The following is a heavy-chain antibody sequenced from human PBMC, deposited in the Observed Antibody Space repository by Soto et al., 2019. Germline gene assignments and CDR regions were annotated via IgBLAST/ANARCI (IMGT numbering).Heavy chain of an antibody. CDR1: GYIFTNYD. Sequence: QVQLVQSGAEVKKPGASVKVSCKASGYIFTNYDINWVRQATGQGLEYLGWINPKSGNTSYVQKSKGQDTXTXXXSXXTPSLELNSRRSDGAAVYHCARGINYGDYSRSLDPWGQGTLVTVSS. D-gene: IGHD4-17*01. CDR3: ARGINYGDYSRSLDP. J-gene: IGHJ5*02. V-gene: IGHV1-8*01. CDR2: INPKSGNT.